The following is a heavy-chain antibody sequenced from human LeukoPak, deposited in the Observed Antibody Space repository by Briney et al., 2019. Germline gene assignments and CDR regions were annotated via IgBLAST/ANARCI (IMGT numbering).Heavy chain of an antibody. D-gene: IGHD2-15*01. J-gene: IGHJ5*02. CDR3: AADLRSGQSPFDP. CDR1: GFTFTSSA. CDR2: IVVGSGNT. Sequence: GTSVKVSCKASGFTFTSSAMQWVRQARGQRLEWIGWIVVGSGNTNYAQKFQERVTITRDRSTSTAYMELSSLRSEDTAVYYFAADLRSGQSPFDPWGQGTLVTVSS. V-gene: IGHV1-58*02.